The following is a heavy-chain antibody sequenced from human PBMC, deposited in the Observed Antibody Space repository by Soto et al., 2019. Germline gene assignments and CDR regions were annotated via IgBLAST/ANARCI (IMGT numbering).Heavy chain of an antibody. CDR3: ALTIFGVVTKEGYYYMDV. CDR2: IIPILGIA. V-gene: IGHV1-69*02. Sequence: ASVKVSCKASGGTFSSYTISWVRQAPGQGLEWMGRIIPILGIANYAQKFQGRVTITADKSTSTAYMELSSLRSEDTAVYYCALTIFGVVTKEGYYYMDVWGKGTTVTVSS. D-gene: IGHD3-3*01. CDR1: GGTFSSYT. J-gene: IGHJ6*03.